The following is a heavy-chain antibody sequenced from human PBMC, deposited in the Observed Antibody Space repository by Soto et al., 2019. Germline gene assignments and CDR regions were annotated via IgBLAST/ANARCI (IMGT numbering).Heavy chain of an antibody. CDR1: GFIFSEQG. D-gene: IGHD3-3*01. CDR2: MWPDGSGE. CDR3: VIGGEIGEWNCDY. Sequence: QVQLVESGGGVVQPGRSLRLSCATSGFIFSEQGIHWVRQAPGKGLEWVAFMWPDGSGEVYVDSVRGRFKISRDNVKNMVSLQMDSVRAEDTAVYDCVIGGEIGEWNCDYWGQGTLVTFSS. J-gene: IGHJ4*02. V-gene: IGHV3-33*01.